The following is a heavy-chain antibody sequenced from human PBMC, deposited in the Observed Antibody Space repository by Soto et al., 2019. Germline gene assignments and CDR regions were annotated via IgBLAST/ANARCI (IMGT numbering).Heavy chain of an antibody. J-gene: IGHJ4*02. CDR1: GFTFSSYS. CDR2: ISYDGSNK. D-gene: IGHD4-17*01. Sequence: LRLSCAASGFTFSSYSMHWVRQAPGKGLEWVAVISYDGSNKYYADPVKGRFTISRDNSKNTLYLQMNSLRAEDTAVYYCARETTVTTLDYWGQGTLVTVSS. CDR3: ARETTVTTLDY. V-gene: IGHV3-30-3*01.